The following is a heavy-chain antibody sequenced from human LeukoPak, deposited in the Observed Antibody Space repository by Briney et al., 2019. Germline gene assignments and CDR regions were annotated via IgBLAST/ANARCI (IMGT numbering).Heavy chain of an antibody. CDR3: SRPVVPTTENAIDI. V-gene: IGHV3-72*01. CDR2: SRNKVNSYTT. J-gene: IGHJ3*02. D-gene: IGHD2-2*01. Sequence: GGSLTVSCAASGFTFSDHHMDWVRQAPGKGLEWVGRSRNKVNSYTTEYAASVKGRFTISRDDSKNSLYLQMNSLKTDDTAVYYCSRPVVPTTENAIDIWGKGTIDPVSS. CDR1: GFTFSDHH.